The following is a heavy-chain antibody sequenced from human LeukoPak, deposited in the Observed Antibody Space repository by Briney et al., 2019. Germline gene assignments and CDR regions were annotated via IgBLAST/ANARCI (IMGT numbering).Heavy chain of an antibody. Sequence: GGSLRLSCAASGFTFSSHWMHWVRQAPGKGLVWVSRINSDGSSTSYADSVKGRFTISRDNAKNTLYLQMNSLRAEDTAVYYCASSYYGSGSYYSYYGMDVWGKGTTVTVSS. D-gene: IGHD3-10*01. CDR2: INSDGSST. V-gene: IGHV3-74*01. CDR3: ASSYYGSGSYYSYYGMDV. J-gene: IGHJ6*04. CDR1: GFTFSSHW.